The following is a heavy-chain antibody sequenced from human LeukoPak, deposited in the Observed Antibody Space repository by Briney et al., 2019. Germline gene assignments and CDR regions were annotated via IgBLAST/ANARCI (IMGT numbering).Heavy chain of an antibody. CDR1: GGSISGFH. CDR3: ARQGYSSEVY. V-gene: IGHV4-34*01. D-gene: IGHD6-19*01. CDR2: INHSGST. J-gene: IGHJ4*02. Sequence: SETLSLTCTVSGGSISGFHWSWIRQPPGKGLEWIGEINHSGSTNYNPSLKSRVTISVDTSKNQFSLKLSSVTAADTAVYYCARQGYSSEVYWGQGTLVTVSS.